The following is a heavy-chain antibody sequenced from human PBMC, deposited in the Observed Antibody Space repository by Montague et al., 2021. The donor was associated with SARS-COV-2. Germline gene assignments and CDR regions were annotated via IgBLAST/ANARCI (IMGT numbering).Heavy chain of an antibody. D-gene: IGHD3-3*01. J-gene: IGHJ5*02. Sequence: SETLSLTCTVSGGSISSSSYYWGWIRQPPGKGLEWIGCIYYSGSTYYNPSLKSRVTISVDTSKNQFSLKLSSVTAADTAVYYCAGLGSPRITIFGVVTHNWFDPWGQETLVTVSS. CDR1: GGSISSSSYY. CDR2: IYYSGST. V-gene: IGHV4-39*01. CDR3: AGLGSPRITIFGVVTHNWFDP.